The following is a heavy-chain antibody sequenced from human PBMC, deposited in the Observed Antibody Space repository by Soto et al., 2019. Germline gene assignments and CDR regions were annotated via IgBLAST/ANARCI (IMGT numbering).Heavy chain of an antibody. D-gene: IGHD2-21*02. V-gene: IGHV3-30-3*01. CDR3: ARVHCGGDCYSVRPVDY. CDR1: GFTFSSYA. J-gene: IGHJ4*02. Sequence: QVQLVESGGGVVQPGRSLRLSCAASGFTFSSYAMHWVRQAPGKGLEWVAVISYDGSNKYYADSVKGRFTISRDNSKKTLDLQMNSLRAEDTAVYYCARVHCGGDCYSVRPVDYWGQGTLVTVSS. CDR2: ISYDGSNK.